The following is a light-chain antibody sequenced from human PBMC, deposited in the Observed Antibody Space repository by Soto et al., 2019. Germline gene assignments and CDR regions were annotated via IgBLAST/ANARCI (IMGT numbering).Light chain of an antibody. CDR2: GAS. CDR1: QSVSSN. J-gene: IGKJ1*01. CDR3: KQYNNWRK. V-gene: IGKV3-15*01. Sequence: EIVITHSPSTLSVSPVERATLSFRASQSVSSNLAWYQQKPGQAPRLLIYGASTRATGIPARFSGSGSGKEFTLTISSLQSEDFAVYYCKQYNNWRKFGQGTKVDIK.